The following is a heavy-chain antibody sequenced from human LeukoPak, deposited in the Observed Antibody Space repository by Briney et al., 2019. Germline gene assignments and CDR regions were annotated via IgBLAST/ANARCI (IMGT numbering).Heavy chain of an antibody. V-gene: IGHV5-51*03. CDR2: LYPGDSDT. Sequence: GESLKISCTGSGYSFTSHWIGWVRLMPGKGLEWMGMLYPGDSDTRHSPSFQGQVTISADKSINTAYLQWSSLKASDTAMYYCGRFRGSGGELDPWGQGTLVTVSS. CDR3: GRFRGSGGELDP. J-gene: IGHJ5*02. D-gene: IGHD3-10*01. CDR1: GYSFTSHW.